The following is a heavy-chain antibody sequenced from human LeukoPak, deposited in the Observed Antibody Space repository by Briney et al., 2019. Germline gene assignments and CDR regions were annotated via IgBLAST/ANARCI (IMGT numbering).Heavy chain of an antibody. D-gene: IGHD6-19*01. CDR2: ISGSGGST. CDR3: AKDRSGWTDLGYFDY. CDR1: GFTFSSYE. J-gene: IGHJ4*02. Sequence: GGSLRLSYAASGFTFSSYEMNWVRQAPGKGLEWVSAISGSGGSTYYADSVKGRFTISRDNSKNTLYLQMNSLRAEDTAVYYCAKDRSGWTDLGYFDYWGQGTLVTVSS. V-gene: IGHV3-23*01.